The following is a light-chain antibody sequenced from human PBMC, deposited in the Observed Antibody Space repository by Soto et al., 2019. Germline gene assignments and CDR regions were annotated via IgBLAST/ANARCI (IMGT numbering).Light chain of an antibody. CDR3: SSYTSSSTLYV. V-gene: IGLV3-21*02. Sequence: SYELTQPPSVSVAPGQTARITCGGNDIAAKTVHWYQQRPGQAPVLGVYDVGARPSGIPERFSGSKSGNTASLTIAGLQAEDEADYYCSSYTSSSTLYVFGTGTKLTVL. J-gene: IGLJ1*01. CDR2: DVG. CDR1: DIAAKT.